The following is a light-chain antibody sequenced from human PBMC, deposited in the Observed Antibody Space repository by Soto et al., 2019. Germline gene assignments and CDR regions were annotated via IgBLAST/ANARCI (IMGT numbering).Light chain of an antibody. V-gene: IGLV1-40*01. CDR1: SSNIGAGYD. CDR2: GNS. Sequence: QSVLTQPPSVSGAPGQRVTISCTGSSSNIGAGYDVHWYQQLPGTAPKLLIYGNSNRPSGVPDRFSGSKSGTSASLAITGLQAEDEADYYCQSYDSSLSEVVFGGGTKLTDL. CDR3: QSYDSSLSEVV. J-gene: IGLJ2*01.